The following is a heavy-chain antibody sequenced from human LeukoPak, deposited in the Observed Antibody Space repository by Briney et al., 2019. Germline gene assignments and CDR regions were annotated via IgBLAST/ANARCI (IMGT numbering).Heavy chain of an antibody. CDR2: INHSGST. J-gene: IGHJ5*02. Sequence: SETLSLTCAVYGGSFSGYYWSWIRQPPGKGLEWIGEINHSGSTNYNPSLKSRVTISVDTSKNQFSLKLSSVTAADTAVYYCARGADIVVVPAAKWLDPWDQGTLVTVSS. CDR1: GGSFSGYY. D-gene: IGHD2-2*01. V-gene: IGHV4-34*01. CDR3: ARGADIVVVPAAKWLDP.